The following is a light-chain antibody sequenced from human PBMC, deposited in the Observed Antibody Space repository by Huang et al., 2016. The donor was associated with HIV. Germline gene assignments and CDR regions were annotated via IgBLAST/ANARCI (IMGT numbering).Light chain of an antibody. CDR2: KAS. Sequence: DIQMTQSPSTLSASVGDRVTITCRASQSISSWLAWYQQKPGKAPKRLIYKASSLESGVPSRCSGSGSWKEFTLTISSLQPDDFATYYCQQYNSYWTFGQGTKVEIK. V-gene: IGKV1-5*03. CDR1: QSISSW. J-gene: IGKJ1*01. CDR3: QQYNSYWT.